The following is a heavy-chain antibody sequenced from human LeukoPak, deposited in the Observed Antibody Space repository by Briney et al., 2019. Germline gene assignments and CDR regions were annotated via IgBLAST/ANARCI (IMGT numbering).Heavy chain of an antibody. J-gene: IGHJ3*02. V-gene: IGHV3-48*04. CDR1: GFILSSYS. CDR3: VRHRGAWTVHDAFAM. Sequence: GGSLRLSCEGSGFILSSYSLNWVRQAPGKGLEWLSYISSGGQTVYYADSVKGRLTISRDNAKSSLFLQLNSLRAGDTAVYYCVRHRGAWTVHDAFAMWGQGTMVTVAS. D-gene: IGHD4-11*01. CDR2: ISSGGQTV.